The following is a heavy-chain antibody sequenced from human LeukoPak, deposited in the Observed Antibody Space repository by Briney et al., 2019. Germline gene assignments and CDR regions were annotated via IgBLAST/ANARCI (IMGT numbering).Heavy chain of an antibody. J-gene: IGHJ6*02. D-gene: IGHD3-22*01. CDR3: ARARYYDSRGSYYYGLDV. Sequence: PSETLSLTCTVSGGSISSYYWSWIRQPPGKGLEWIGYIYYSGSTNYNPSLKSRVTISVDTSKNQISLQLNSVTPEDTAVYYCARARYYDSRGSYYYGLDVWGQGTTVTVSS. CDR1: GGSISSYY. CDR2: IYYSGST. V-gene: IGHV4-59*12.